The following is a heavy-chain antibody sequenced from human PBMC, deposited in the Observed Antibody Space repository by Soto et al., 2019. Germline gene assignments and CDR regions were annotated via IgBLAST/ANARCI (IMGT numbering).Heavy chain of an antibody. V-gene: IGHV1-18*01. CDR2: ISAYNGNT. Sequence: ASLKVACKASGYTFTSYGISWVRQAPGQGLEWMGWISAYNGNTNYAQKLQGRVTMTTDTSTSTAYMELRSLRSDDTAVYYCARKIVVVVAANSYDAFDIWGQGTMVTVSS. J-gene: IGHJ3*02. CDR3: ARKIVVVVAANSYDAFDI. CDR1: GYTFTSYG. D-gene: IGHD2-15*01.